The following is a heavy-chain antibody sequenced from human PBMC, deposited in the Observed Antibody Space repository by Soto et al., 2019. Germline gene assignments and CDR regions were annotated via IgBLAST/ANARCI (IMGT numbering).Heavy chain of an antibody. CDR2: IYPGDSDT. J-gene: IGHJ6*02. D-gene: IGHD2-15*01. CDR1: GYSFTSYW. V-gene: IGHV5-51*01. Sequence: GESLKISCKGSGYSFTSYWIGWVRQMPGKGLEWMGIIYPGDSDTRYSPSFQGQVTISADKSISTAYLQWSSLKASDTAMYYCARHGYCSGRSCYSHYYGMDVWGQGTTVTVSS. CDR3: ARHGYCSGRSCYSHYYGMDV.